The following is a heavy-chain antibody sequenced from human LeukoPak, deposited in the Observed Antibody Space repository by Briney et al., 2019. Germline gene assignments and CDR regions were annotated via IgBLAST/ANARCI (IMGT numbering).Heavy chain of an antibody. V-gene: IGHV3-53*01. Sequence: GGSLRLSCAASGFTVSSNYMSWVRQAPGKGLEWVSVIYSGGSTYYADSVKGRFTISRDNSKNTQYLQMNSLRAEDTAVYYCARDGGSGSSHYYYYYGMDVWGQGTTVTVSS. CDR2: IYSGGST. CDR1: GFTVSSNY. CDR3: ARDGGSGSSHYYYYYGMDV. J-gene: IGHJ6*02. D-gene: IGHD3-10*01.